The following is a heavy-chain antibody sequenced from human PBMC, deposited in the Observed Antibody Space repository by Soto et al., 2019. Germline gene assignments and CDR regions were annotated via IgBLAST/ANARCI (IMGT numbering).Heavy chain of an antibody. CDR1: GFTFSSYG. V-gene: IGHV3-30*03. J-gene: IGHJ3*02. CDR2: ISDDGSNK. Sequence: QVQLVESGGGVVQPGRSLRLSCAASGFTFSSYGMHWVRQAPGKGLEWVAVISDDGSNKYYADSVKGRFTISRDNSKNTLYLQMNSLRAEDTAVYYCATPPINAFDIWGQGTMVTVSS. CDR3: ATPPINAFDI.